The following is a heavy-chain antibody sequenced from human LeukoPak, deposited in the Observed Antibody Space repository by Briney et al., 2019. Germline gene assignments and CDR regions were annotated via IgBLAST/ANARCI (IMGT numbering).Heavy chain of an antibody. Sequence: GGPLRLSCAASGFTFSSNSINWVRQPPGKELQWVTSISSSSSYIYYAHSVKGRFTISRDNAKNSLYLQMNSLSAEDTAVYYCARDVVKGSGSYWACWGQGTLVTVSS. D-gene: IGHD3-10*01. J-gene: IGHJ4*02. CDR2: ISSSSSYI. V-gene: IGHV3-21*01. CDR3: ARDVVKGSGSYWAC. CDR1: GFTFSSNS.